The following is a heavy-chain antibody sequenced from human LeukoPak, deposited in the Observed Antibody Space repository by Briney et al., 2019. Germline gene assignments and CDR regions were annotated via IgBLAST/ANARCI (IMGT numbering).Heavy chain of an antibody. J-gene: IGHJ6*03. V-gene: IGHV4-59*01. CDR1: GAPISKYY. Sequence: SETLSLTCTVSGAPISKYYWNWIRQPPGKELEWIGYIYYSGSTNYNPSLKSRVTISVDTSKNQFSLKLSSVTAADTAVYYCALGGYSYGYYYYYMDVWGKGTTVTVSS. CDR3: ALGGYSYGYYYYYMDV. D-gene: IGHD5-18*01. CDR2: IYYSGST.